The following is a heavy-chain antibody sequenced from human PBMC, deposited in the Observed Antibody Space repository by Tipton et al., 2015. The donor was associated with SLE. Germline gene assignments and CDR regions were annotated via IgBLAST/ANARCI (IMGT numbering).Heavy chain of an antibody. CDR3: ARVLVAIDYYYMDV. J-gene: IGHJ6*03. D-gene: IGHD2-21*01. V-gene: IGHV4-61*01. CDR2: IYYSGST. Sequence: TLSLTCTVSGGSISSGSYYWSWIRQPPGKGLEWFGYIYYSGSTNYNPSLKSRVTISVDTSKNQFSLKLSSVTAADTAVYYCARVLVAIDYYYMDVGGKGTTVTVSS. CDR1: GGSISSGSYY.